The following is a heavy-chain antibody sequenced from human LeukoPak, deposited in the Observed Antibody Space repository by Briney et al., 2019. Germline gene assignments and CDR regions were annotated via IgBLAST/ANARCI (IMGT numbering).Heavy chain of an antibody. V-gene: IGHV4-39*07. Sequence: PSETLSLTCTVSGGSISSSSYYWGWIRQPPGKGLEWIGSIYYSGSTYYNPSLKSRVTISVDTSKNQFSLKLSSVTAADTAVYYCARVGDYRNYYMDVWGKGTTVTISS. CDR3: ARVGDYRNYYMDV. CDR2: IYYSGST. CDR1: GGSISSSSYY. D-gene: IGHD2-21*01. J-gene: IGHJ6*03.